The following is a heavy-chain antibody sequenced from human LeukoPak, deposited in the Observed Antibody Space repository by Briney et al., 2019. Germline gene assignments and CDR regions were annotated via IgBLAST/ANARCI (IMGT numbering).Heavy chain of an antibody. Sequence: GGSLRLSCAASGFTFSSYSMNWVRQAPGKGLEWVSSISSSSSYIYYAESVKGRFTISRDNAKNSLYLQMNSLRAEDTAVYYCARGPDLSYYYDSSDPFWGQGTLVTVSS. CDR3: ARGPDLSYYYDSSDPF. CDR1: GFTFSSYS. J-gene: IGHJ4*02. D-gene: IGHD3-22*01. V-gene: IGHV3-21*01. CDR2: ISSSSSYI.